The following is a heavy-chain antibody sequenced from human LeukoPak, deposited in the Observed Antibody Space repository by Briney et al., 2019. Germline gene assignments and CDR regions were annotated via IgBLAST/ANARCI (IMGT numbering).Heavy chain of an antibody. V-gene: IGHV4-34*01. CDR2: INHSGST. CDR1: GGSFSGYY. J-gene: IGHJ5*02. CDR3: ASILNGYSSGLNWFDP. Sequence: SETLSLTCAVYGGSFSGYYWSWIRQPPGKGLEWIGEINHSGSTNYNPSLKSRVTISVYTSKNQFSLKLSSVTAADTAVYYCASILNGYSSGLNWFDPWGQGTLVTVSS. D-gene: IGHD6-19*01.